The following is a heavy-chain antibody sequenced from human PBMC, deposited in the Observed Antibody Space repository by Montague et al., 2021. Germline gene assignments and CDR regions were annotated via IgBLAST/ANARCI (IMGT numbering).Heavy chain of an antibody. D-gene: IGHD2-8*01. V-gene: IGHV3-7*01. CDR3: ANTKMDY. J-gene: IGHJ4*02. Sequence: SRRLSCAASGFTFSSYWMALVRQAPGKGLEWVANINQDGNDKYYVDSVRGRFTISRDNAKKSLYLQMNSLRVDDTAVYYCANTKMDYWGQGMLVIVP. CDR2: INQDGNDK. CDR1: GFTFSSYW.